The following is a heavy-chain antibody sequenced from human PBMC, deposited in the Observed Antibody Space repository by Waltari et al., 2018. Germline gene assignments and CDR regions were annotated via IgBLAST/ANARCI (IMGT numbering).Heavy chain of an antibody. J-gene: IGHJ4*02. CDR1: GFPFDNYA. CDR3: AKSYTSGWHGEFDY. Sequence: EVHLVESGGGLVQPGRSLRLSCAASGFPFDNYAMHWVRQAPGKGLEWVSGVDWNSDRIGYADSVKGRFTISRDNAKNSVYLQMNSLRAEDTALYYCAKSYTSGWHGEFDYWGQGTLVTVSS. CDR2: VDWNSDRI. V-gene: IGHV3-9*01. D-gene: IGHD6-19*01.